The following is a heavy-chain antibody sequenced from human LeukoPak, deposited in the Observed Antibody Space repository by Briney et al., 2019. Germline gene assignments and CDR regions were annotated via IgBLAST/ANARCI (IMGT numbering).Heavy chain of an antibody. J-gene: IGHJ4*02. V-gene: IGHV1-18*01. D-gene: IGHD2-15*01. CDR3: ARQYCSGGSCYQGPDD. CDR1: GYTFTSYG. Sequence: ASVKVSCKASGYTFTSYGISWVRQAPGQGLEWMGWISAYNGNTNYAQKLQGRVTMTTDTSTSTAYMELRSLRSDDTAVYYCARQYCSGGSCYQGPDDGGQGTLVTVSS. CDR2: ISAYNGNT.